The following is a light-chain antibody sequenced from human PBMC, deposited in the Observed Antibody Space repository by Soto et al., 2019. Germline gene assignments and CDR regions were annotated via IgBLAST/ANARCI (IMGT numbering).Light chain of an antibody. CDR2: DAS. J-gene: IGKJ2*01. CDR1: RGISSY. CDR3: QQRDA. V-gene: IGKV3-11*01. Sequence: EILLTQSPATLSLSPGESATLSCRASRGISSYLAWYQQKPGQAPRLLINDASNRATGIPARFSGSGSGTDFTLTISSLEPEDFAVYYCQQRDAFDQGTKLEVK.